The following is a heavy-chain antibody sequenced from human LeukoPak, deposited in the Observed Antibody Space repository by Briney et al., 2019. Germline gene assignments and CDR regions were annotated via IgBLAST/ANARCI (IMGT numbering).Heavy chain of an antibody. V-gene: IGHV4-59*01. D-gene: IGHD3-16*02. Sequence: SETLSLTCTVSGGSISSYFWSWFRQPPGKGLEWIGYISYSGSTNYNPSLKSRITISLDTSKNQFSLKLSSVTAADTAVYYCARVHRDDYVWGSYRFDYWGQGTLVTVSS. CDR2: ISYSGST. CDR1: GGSISSYF. J-gene: IGHJ4*02. CDR3: ARVHRDDYVWGSYRFDY.